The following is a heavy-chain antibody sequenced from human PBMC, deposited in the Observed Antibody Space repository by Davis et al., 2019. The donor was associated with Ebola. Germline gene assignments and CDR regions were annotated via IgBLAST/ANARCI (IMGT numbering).Heavy chain of an antibody. CDR1: GFTFSSYS. V-gene: IGHV3-21*04. D-gene: IGHD4-17*01. J-gene: IGHJ4*02. CDR3: AKDRGEGADYGDYYDS. Sequence: GGSLRLSCAASGFTFSSYSMNCVRQAPGKGLAWVSSISSSSSYIYYADSVKGRFTISRDNSKNTLYLQMNTLRVEDTAIYFCAKDRGEGADYGDYYDSWGQGTLVTVSS. CDR2: ISSSSSYI.